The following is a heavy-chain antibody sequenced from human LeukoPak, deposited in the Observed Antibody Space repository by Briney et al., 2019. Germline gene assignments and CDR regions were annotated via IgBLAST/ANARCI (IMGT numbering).Heavy chain of an antibody. CDR3: AREDGGNSPGAFDI. CDR1: GGSFSGYY. CDR2: INHSGST. D-gene: IGHD4-23*01. Sequence: PSETLSLTCAVYGGSFSGYYWSWLRQPPGKGLERIGEINHSGSTNYNPSLKSRVTISVDTSKNQFSLKLSSVTAADTAVYYCAREDGGNSPGAFDIWGQGTMVTVSS. V-gene: IGHV4-34*01. J-gene: IGHJ3*02.